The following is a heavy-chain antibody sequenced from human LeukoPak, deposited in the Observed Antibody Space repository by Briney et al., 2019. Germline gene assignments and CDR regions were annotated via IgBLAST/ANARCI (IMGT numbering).Heavy chain of an antibody. CDR3: VRVKLNYYDSSTYAFDI. CDR2: IYASGST. Sequence: GSLRLSCAASGFTFSTYAMSWIRQPAGKGLEWIGRIYASGSTNYNSSLKSRVTISVDMSKNQFSLKLSSVTAADTAVYYCVRVKLNYYDSSTYAFDIWGQGTMVTVSS. V-gene: IGHV4-4*07. D-gene: IGHD3-22*01. J-gene: IGHJ3*02. CDR1: GFTFSTYA.